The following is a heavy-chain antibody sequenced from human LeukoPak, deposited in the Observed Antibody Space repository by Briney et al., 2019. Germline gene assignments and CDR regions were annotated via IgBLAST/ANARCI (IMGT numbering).Heavy chain of an antibody. Sequence: RPSETLSLTCTVSGASINKDYWAWIRQPAGKGLEWIGRIHPSGITHQNPSLRGRVTMSIDASKNQFSLNLSSVTAADTAVYYCVRDEYRDVWGKGTTVTVSS. CDR3: VRDEYRDV. D-gene: IGHD2/OR15-2a*01. CDR1: GASINKDY. V-gene: IGHV4-4*07. CDR2: IHPSGIT. J-gene: IGHJ6*04.